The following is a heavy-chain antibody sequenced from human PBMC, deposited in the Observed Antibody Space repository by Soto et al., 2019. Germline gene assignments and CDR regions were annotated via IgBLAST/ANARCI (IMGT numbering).Heavy chain of an antibody. Sequence: QVQLVQSGAEVKKPGAPVKVSCKASGYTFTSYGISGVRQPPGQGREWRGGISAYNGNTNYAQKLQGRVTMTTDTSTSTAYMELRSLRSDDTAVYYCARGHDYGDLLGYYYYGMDVWGQGTTVTVSS. D-gene: IGHD4-17*01. V-gene: IGHV1-18*01. CDR2: ISAYNGNT. J-gene: IGHJ6*02. CDR3: ARGHDYGDLLGYYYYGMDV. CDR1: GYTFTSYG.